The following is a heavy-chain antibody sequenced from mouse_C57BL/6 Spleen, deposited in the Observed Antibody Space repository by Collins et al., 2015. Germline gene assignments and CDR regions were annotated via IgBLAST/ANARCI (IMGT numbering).Heavy chain of an antibody. D-gene: IGHD2-2*01. Sequence: EVQLQQSGPELVKPGASVKISCKASGYTFTDYYMNWVKQSHGKSLEWIGDINPNNGGTSYNQKFKGKATLTVDKSSSTAYMELRSLTSEDSAVYYCARRAYGYDRDYAMDYWGQGTSVTVSS. V-gene: IGHV1-26*01. CDR1: GYTFTDYY. CDR2: INPNNGGT. J-gene: IGHJ4*01. CDR3: ARRAYGYDRDYAMDY.